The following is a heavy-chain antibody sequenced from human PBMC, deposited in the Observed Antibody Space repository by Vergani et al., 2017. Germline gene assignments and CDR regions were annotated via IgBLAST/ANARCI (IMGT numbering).Heavy chain of an antibody. CDR2: VSTGTKSQ. J-gene: IGHJ4*02. CDR3: ARDVGSTDSFDSSGYERPYYFDY. D-gene: IGHD3-22*01. Sequence: QLVESGGGWVQPGGSLRLSCVVSGFDFSSYIMNWVRQAPGKGLEWVSFVSTGTKSQSYAESVKGRFTISRDNAKNSLFLQMSSLRADDSAVYYCARDVGSTDSFDSSGYERPYYFDYWGQGTLVTVSS. CDR1: GFDFSSYI. V-gene: IGHV3-48*04.